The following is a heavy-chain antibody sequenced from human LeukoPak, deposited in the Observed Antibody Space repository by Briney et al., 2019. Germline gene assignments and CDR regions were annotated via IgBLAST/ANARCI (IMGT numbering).Heavy chain of an antibody. CDR2: TRNKANSYTT. CDR1: GFTFSDHY. Sequence: GGSLRLSCAASGFTFSDHYMDWVRQAPGKGLEWVGRTRNKANSYTTEYAAPVKGRFTISRDDSKNSLYLQMDSPKTEDTAVYYCARESKITMVRVFYYYYMDVWGKGTTVTVSS. V-gene: IGHV3-72*01. D-gene: IGHD3-10*01. J-gene: IGHJ6*03. CDR3: ARESKITMVRVFYYYYMDV.